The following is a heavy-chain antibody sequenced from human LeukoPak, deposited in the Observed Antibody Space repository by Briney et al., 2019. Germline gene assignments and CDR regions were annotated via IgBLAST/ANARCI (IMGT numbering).Heavy chain of an antibody. CDR1: GFTVITND. CDR2: LYSDGNT. CDR3: ARGVEPLAANTLAY. Sequence: GGSLRLSCAASGFTVITNDMTWVRQAPGKGLEGVSVLYSDGNTKYADSVQGRFTISRDNSKNTLYLEMNSLSPDDTAVYYCARGVEPLAANTLAYWGQGTLVTVSS. J-gene: IGHJ4*02. D-gene: IGHD1-14*01. V-gene: IGHV3-53*01.